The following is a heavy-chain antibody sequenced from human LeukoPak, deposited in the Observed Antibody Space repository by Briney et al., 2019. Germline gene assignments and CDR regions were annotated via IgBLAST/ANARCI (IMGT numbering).Heavy chain of an antibody. CDR3: ARDYY. Sequence: KPSETLSLTCTVSGASISSYYWSWIRQPPGKGLEWIGYIYYIGSTNYNPSLKSRVTISIDTSKNQFSLKLSSVTAADTAVYYCARDYYWGQGTLVTVSS. CDR2: IYYIGST. V-gene: IGHV4-59*01. CDR1: GASISSYY. J-gene: IGHJ4*02.